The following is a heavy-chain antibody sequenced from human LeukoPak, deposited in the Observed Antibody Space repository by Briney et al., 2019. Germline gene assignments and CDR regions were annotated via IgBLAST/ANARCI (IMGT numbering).Heavy chain of an antibody. CDR2: IYYSGST. J-gene: IGHJ4*02. CDR3: ASNTDYSVIDY. Sequence: PSQTLSLTCTVSGGSISSGDYYWSWIRQPPGKGLEWIGYIYYSGSTYYSPSLKSRVTISVDTSKNQFSLKLSSVTAADTAVYYCASNTDYSVIDYWGQGTLVTVSS. CDR1: GGSISSGDYY. V-gene: IGHV4-30-4*01. D-gene: IGHD2-15*01.